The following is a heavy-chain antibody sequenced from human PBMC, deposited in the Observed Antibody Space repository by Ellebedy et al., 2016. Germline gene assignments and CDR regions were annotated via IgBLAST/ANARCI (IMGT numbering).Heavy chain of an antibody. Sequence: SQTLSLTXXVYGGSFRGYYWGWIRQPPGKGLEWIGSIYYSGSTYYNPSLKSRVTISVDTSKNQFSLKLSSVTAADTAVYYCARRFMVRGVIIKDWFDPWGQGTLVTVSS. CDR2: IYYSGST. J-gene: IGHJ5*02. CDR3: ARRFMVRGVIIKDWFDP. V-gene: IGHV4-39*07. CDR1: GGSFRGYY. D-gene: IGHD3-10*01.